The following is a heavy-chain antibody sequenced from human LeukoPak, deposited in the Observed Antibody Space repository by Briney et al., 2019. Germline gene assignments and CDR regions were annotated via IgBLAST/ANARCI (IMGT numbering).Heavy chain of an antibody. CDR3: ARPDDSESFYRANHY. Sequence: GGSLRLSCAASGFSSNSYPMHWVRQAPGKGLEWVAVISNDGNNKYYADSVKGRFTISRDNSNNTLSLQMNGLRVEDTAVYYCARPDDSESFYRANHYWGRGTLVTVS. D-gene: IGHD3-10*01. J-gene: IGHJ4*02. CDR2: ISNDGNNK. CDR1: GFSSNSYP. V-gene: IGHV3-30*04.